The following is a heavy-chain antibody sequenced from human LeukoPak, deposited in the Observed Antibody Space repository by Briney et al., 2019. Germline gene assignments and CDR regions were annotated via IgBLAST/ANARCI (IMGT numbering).Heavy chain of an antibody. CDR3: ARSLGGYYDSSGPPDY. D-gene: IGHD3-22*01. CDR1: GCSFTSYW. V-gene: IGHV5-51*01. CDR2: IYPGDSDT. Sequence: GESLKISCKGSGCSFTSYWIGWVRQMPGKGLEWMGIIYPGDSDTRYSPSFQGQVTISADKSISTAYLQWSSLKASDTAMYYCARSLGGYYDSSGPPDYWGQGTLVTVSS. J-gene: IGHJ4*02.